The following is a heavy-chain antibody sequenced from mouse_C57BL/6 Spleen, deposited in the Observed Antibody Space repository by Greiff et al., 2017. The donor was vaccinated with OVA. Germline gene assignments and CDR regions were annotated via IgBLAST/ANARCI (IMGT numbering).Heavy chain of an antibody. V-gene: IGHV1-64*01. D-gene: IGHD1-1*01. CDR3: AREGTTVVAEGYYFDY. J-gene: IGHJ2*01. CDR2: IHPNSGST. Sequence: QVQLKQSGAELVKPGASVKLSCKASGYTFTSYWMHWVKQRPGQGLEWIGMIHPNSGSTNYNEKFKSKATLTVDKSSSTAYMQLSSLTSEDSAVYYCAREGTTVVAEGYYFDYWGQGTTLTVSS. CDR1: GYTFTSYW.